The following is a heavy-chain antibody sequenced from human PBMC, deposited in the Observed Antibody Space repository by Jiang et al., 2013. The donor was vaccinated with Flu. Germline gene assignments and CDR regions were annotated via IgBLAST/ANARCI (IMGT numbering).Heavy chain of an antibody. CDR2: INHSGST. CDR1: GGSFSGYY. D-gene: IGHD6-13*01. Sequence: LLKPSETLSLTCAVYGGSFSGYYWSWIRQPPGKGLEWIGEINHSGSTNYNPSLKSRVTISVDTSKNQFSLKLSSVTAADTAVYYCARGHGSSPWGQGNPGHRLL. J-gene: IGHJ5*02. V-gene: IGHV4-34*01. CDR3: ARGHGSSP.